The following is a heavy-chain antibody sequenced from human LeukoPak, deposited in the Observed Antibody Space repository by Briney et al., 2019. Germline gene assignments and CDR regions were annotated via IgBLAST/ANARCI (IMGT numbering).Heavy chain of an antibody. V-gene: IGHV3-7*01. D-gene: IGHD3-22*01. J-gene: IGHJ4*02. CDR2: IKQDGSEK. CDR1: GFTFSSYW. Sequence: GGSLRLSCAASGFTFSSYWMSWVRQAPGKGLEWVANIKQDGSEKYYVDSVKGRFTISRDNAKNSLYLQMNSLRAEDTAVYYCARPYYDSSGSHFDYWGQGTLSPSPQ. CDR3: ARPYYDSSGSHFDY.